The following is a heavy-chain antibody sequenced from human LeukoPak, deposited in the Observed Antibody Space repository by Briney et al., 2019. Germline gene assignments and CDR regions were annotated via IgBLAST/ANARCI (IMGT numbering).Heavy chain of an antibody. Sequence: SETLSLTCAVYGGSFSGYYWSWIRQPPGKGLEWIGEINHSGSTNYNPSLKSRVTISVDTSKNQFSLKLSSVTAADTAVYYCASAYYDILTGYFDYWGQGTLVTVSS. D-gene: IGHD3-9*01. CDR3: ASAYYDILTGYFDY. CDR1: GGSFSGYY. J-gene: IGHJ4*02. CDR2: INHSGST. V-gene: IGHV4-34*01.